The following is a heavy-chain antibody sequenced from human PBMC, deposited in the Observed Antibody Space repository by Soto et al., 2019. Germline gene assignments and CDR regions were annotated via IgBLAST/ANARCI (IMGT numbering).Heavy chain of an antibody. CDR1: GFTFSSYA. CDR2: ISYDGSNK. Sequence: QVQLVESGGGVVQPGRSLRLSCAASGFTFSSYAMHWVRQAPGKGLEWVAVISYDGSNKYYADSVKGRFTISRDNSKNTLYLQMNSLRAEDTAVYYCASRWGGRYYDFWSGYLVWGQGTLVTVSS. CDR3: ASRWGGRYYDFWSGYLV. J-gene: IGHJ4*02. D-gene: IGHD3-3*01. V-gene: IGHV3-30-3*01.